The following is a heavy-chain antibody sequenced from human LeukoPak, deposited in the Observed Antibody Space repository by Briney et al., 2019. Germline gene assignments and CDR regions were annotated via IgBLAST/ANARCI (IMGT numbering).Heavy chain of an antibody. CDR2: ITSSSTYI. J-gene: IGHJ6*03. CDR3: ARDPYSGGYGDYYYYYMDL. V-gene: IGHV3-21*01. Sequence: GGSLRLSCAASGFTFSTYNMNWVRQAPGKGLEWVSSITSSSTYIYYADSVKGRFTISRDNAKNSLYLQMNSLRAEDTAVYYCARDPYSGGYGDYYYYYMDLWGQGTTVTIS. D-gene: IGHD1-26*01. CDR1: GFTFSTYN.